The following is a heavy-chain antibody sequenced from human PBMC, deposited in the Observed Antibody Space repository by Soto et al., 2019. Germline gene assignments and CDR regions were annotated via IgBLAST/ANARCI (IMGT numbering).Heavy chain of an antibody. V-gene: IGHV4-61*01. CDR2: IYYSGST. CDR1: GGSVSSGSYY. CDR3: ARRDVAVAGNWFDP. J-gene: IGHJ5*02. D-gene: IGHD6-19*01. Sequence: SETLSLTCTVSGGSVSSGSYYWSWIRQPPGKGLEWIGYIYYSGSTNYNPSLKSRVTISVDTSKNQFSLKLGSVTAADTAVYYCARRDVAVAGNWFDPWGQGTLVTVSS.